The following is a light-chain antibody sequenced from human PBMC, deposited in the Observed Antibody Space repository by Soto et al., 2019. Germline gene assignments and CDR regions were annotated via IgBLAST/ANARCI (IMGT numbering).Light chain of an antibody. Sequence: EIALTQSPATLSLAPGERATLSCRASQSVSSSLAWYQQRPGQTPRLLIYDASKRPTGIPARFSGSGSGTDFTLTISGLEPEDFGVYYCQQSTSCFRMFGQGTKVEV. V-gene: IGKV3-11*01. CDR1: QSVSSS. CDR2: DAS. J-gene: IGKJ1*01. CDR3: QQSTSCFRM.